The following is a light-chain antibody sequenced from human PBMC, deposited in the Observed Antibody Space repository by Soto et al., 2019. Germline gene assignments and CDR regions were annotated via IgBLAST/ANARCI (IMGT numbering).Light chain of an antibody. V-gene: IGLV1-40*01. CDR3: QSYDSTLSARYV. CDR2: GNT. CDR1: SSNIGAGYD. J-gene: IGLJ1*01. Sequence: QSVLTQPPSASGAAGQRVTISCTGSSSNIGAGYDVHWYQQRPGTAPKLLIFGNTNRPSGVPDRFSGSKSGTSASLAITGLQAEDEGDYYCQSYDSTLSARYVFGTGTKVTVL.